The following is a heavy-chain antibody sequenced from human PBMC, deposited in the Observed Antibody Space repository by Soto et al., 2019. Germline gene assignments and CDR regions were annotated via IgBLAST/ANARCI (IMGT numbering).Heavy chain of an antibody. J-gene: IGHJ4*02. CDR3: AKDGHGRGYSYGQKYYFDY. CDR2: ISGSGGST. D-gene: IGHD5-18*01. CDR1: GFTFSSYA. Sequence: PGGSLRLSCAASGFTFSSYAMSWVRQAPGKGLEWVSAISGSGGSTYYADSVKGRFTISRDNSKNTLYLQMNGLRAEDTAVYYCAKDGHGRGYSYGQKYYFDYWGQGTLVTVSS. V-gene: IGHV3-23*01.